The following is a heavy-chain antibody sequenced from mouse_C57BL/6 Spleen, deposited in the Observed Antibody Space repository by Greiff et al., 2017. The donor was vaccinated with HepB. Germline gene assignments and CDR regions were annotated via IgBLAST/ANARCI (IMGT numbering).Heavy chain of an antibody. D-gene: IGHD2-4*01. CDR1: GYTFTDYY. CDR2: INPNNGGT. V-gene: IGHV1-26*01. CDR3: ARGDYDYYAMDY. J-gene: IGHJ4*01. Sequence: EVQLQQSGPELVKPGASVKISCKASGYTFTDYYMNWVKQSHGKSLEWIGDINPNNGGTSYNQKFKGKATLTVDKSSSTAYMELRSLTSEDSAVYHCARGDYDYYAMDYWGQGTSVTVSS.